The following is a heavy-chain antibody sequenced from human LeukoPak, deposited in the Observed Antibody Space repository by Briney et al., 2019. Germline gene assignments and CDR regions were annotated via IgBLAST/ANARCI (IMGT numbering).Heavy chain of an antibody. V-gene: IGHV4-39*02. J-gene: IGHJ2*01. CDR1: GGSISSSSYY. CDR2: TYYSGST. Sequence: PSETLSLTCTVSGGSISSSSYYWGWIRQPPGKGLEWIGSTYYSGSTYYNPSLKSRVTISVDTSKNQFSLKLSSVTAADTAVYYCARERTPSVISMIVVVNVRRYFDLWGRGTLVTVSS. D-gene: IGHD3-22*01. CDR3: ARERTPSVISMIVVVNVRRYFDL.